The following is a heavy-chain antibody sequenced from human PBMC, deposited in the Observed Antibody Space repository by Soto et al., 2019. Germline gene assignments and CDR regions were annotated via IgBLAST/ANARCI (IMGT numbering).Heavy chain of an antibody. CDR2: INHSGST. D-gene: IGHD5-12*01. Sequence: PSETLSLTCAVYGGSFSGYYWSWIRQPPGKGLEWIGEINHSGSTNYNPSLKSRVTISVDTSKNQFSLKLSSVTAADTAVYYCARVPHIVATIGDDYWGQGTLVPSPQ. J-gene: IGHJ4*02. CDR1: GGSFSGYY. V-gene: IGHV4-34*01. CDR3: ARVPHIVATIGDDY.